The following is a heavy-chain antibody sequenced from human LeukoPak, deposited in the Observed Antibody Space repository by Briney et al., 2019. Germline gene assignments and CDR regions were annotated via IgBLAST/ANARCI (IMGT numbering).Heavy chain of an antibody. CDR3: AKSGLSISAARQLDY. CDR2: IDDTGSHT. Sequence: PGGSLRLSCAASGFTFDDYDMSWVRQAPGKGLDWVSAIDDTGSHTDYADSVKGRFTISRDNSKNTLYLQMNSLRAEDTAIYYCAKSGLSISAARQLDYWGQGTLVTVSS. V-gene: IGHV3-23*01. D-gene: IGHD6-13*01. J-gene: IGHJ4*02. CDR1: GFTFDDYD.